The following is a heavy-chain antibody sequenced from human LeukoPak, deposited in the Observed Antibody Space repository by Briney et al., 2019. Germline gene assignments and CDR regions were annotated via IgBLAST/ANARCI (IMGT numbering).Heavy chain of an antibody. J-gene: IGHJ4*02. V-gene: IGHV1-46*01. CDR1: GYTFTSYD. Sequence: PEASVKVSCKASGYTFTSYDINWVRQAPGQGLEWMGIINPSGGSTSYAQKFQGRVTMTRDTSTSTVYMELSSLRSEDTAVYYCARAEPVEAVAGFDYWGQGTLVTVSS. CDR2: INPSGGST. CDR3: ARAEPVEAVAGFDY. D-gene: IGHD6-19*01.